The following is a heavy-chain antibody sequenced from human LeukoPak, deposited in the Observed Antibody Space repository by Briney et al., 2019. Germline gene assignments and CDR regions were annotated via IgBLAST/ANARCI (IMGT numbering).Heavy chain of an antibody. J-gene: IGHJ4*02. Sequence: GASVKVSCKASGYTFTSYGISWVRQAPGQGLEWMGWISAYNGNTNYAQKLQGRVTMTTDTSTSTAYMELRSLGSDDTAVYYCARDRSSSSGDSIDYWGQGTLVTVSS. D-gene: IGHD6-6*01. CDR1: GYTFTSYG. CDR2: ISAYNGNT. V-gene: IGHV1-18*01. CDR3: ARDRSSSSGDSIDY.